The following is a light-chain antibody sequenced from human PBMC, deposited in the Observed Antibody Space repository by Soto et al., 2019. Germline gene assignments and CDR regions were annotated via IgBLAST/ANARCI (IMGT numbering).Light chain of an antibody. CDR2: DTD. CDR1: TGTVTSGHY. Sequence: QAVVTQEPSLTVSPGGTVTLTCGSSTGTVTSGHYPYWFQQKPGQAPRTLIFDTDNKHSWTPARFSGSLLGGKADLTLSGAQPEDEADYYCLLNYSDGRGVFGPGTKVTVL. J-gene: IGLJ1*01. CDR3: LLNYSDGRGV. V-gene: IGLV7-46*01.